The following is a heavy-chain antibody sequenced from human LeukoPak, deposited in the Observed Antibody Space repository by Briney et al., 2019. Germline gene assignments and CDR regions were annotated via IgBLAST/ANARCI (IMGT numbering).Heavy chain of an antibody. CDR2: IYYSGST. D-gene: IGHD3-10*01. Sequence: SETLSLTCTVSGGSISSYYWSWIRQPPGKGLEWIGYIYYSGSTNYNPSLKSRVTISVDTSKNQFSLKLSSVTAADTAVYYCARERFGITMVRGVIITWGQGTLVTVSS. V-gene: IGHV4-59*12. CDR1: GGSISSYY. CDR3: ARERFGITMVRGVIIT. J-gene: IGHJ4*02.